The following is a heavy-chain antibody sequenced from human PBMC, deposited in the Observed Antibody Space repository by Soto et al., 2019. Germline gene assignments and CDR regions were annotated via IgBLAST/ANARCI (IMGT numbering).Heavy chain of an antibody. CDR3: TPRIAARPGYYYYYGMDV. Sequence: GGSLRLSCAASGFTFSNAWMSWGRQAPGKGLEWVGRIKSRTDGGTTDYAAPVKGRFTISRDDSKNTLYLQMNSLKTEDTAVYYCTPRIAARPGYYYYYGMDVWGQGTTVTVSS. D-gene: IGHD6-6*01. V-gene: IGHV3-15*01. CDR2: IKSRTDGGTT. CDR1: GFTFSNAW. J-gene: IGHJ6*02.